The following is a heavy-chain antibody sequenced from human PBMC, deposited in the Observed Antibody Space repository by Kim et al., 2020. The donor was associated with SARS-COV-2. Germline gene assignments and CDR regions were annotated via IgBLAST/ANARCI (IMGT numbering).Heavy chain of an antibody. J-gene: IGHJ5*02. CDR3: ARGVGSRFDP. V-gene: IGHV3-48*04. Sequence: TKDYADSGKGRFTVSRDNTKSSLFLQMDNLRGDDTAVYYCARGVGSRFDPWGQGTLVTVSS. D-gene: IGHD2-15*01. CDR2: TK.